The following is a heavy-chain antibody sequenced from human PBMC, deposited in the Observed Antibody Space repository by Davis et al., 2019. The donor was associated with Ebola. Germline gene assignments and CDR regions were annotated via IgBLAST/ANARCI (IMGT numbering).Heavy chain of an antibody. Sequence: PGGSLRLSCAASGFTFTNARMSWVRQAPGKGLEWVGHITSKSDGWTTDYAAPVKDRFTISRDDSKNTLYLQMNSLKTEDTGMYYCATELGYYLVFHAFDIWGQGTVVTVSS. D-gene: IGHD2-15*01. J-gene: IGHJ3*02. CDR1: GFTFTNAR. CDR3: ATELGYYLVFHAFDI. V-gene: IGHV3-15*01. CDR2: ITSKSDGWTT.